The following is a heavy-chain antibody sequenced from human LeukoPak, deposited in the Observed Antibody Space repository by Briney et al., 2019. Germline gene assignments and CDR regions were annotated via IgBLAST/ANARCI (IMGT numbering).Heavy chain of an antibody. CDR1: GGSISSSSYY. CDR3: ARHDAGIAARPFDN. D-gene: IGHD6-6*01. CDR2: IYYSGST. V-gene: IGHV4-39*01. Sequence: SETLSLTCTVSGGSISSSSYYWGWIRQPPGKGLEWIGSIYYSGSTYYNPSLESRVTISVDTSKNQFSLKLSSVTAADTAVYYCARHDAGIAARPFDNWGQGTLVTVSS. J-gene: IGHJ4*02.